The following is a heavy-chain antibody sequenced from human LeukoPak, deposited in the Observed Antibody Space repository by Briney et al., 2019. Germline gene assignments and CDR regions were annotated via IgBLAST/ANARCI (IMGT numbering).Heavy chain of an antibody. J-gene: IGHJ4*02. CDR3: ARAPAVAGAYNFDY. CDR2: IYYSGST. Sequence: SETLSLTCTVSGGSISSSSYYWSWIRQPPGKGLEWIGYIYYSGSTNYNPSLKSRVTISVDMSKNQFSLKLTSVTAADTAVYYCARAPAVAGAYNFDYWGQGTLVTVSS. D-gene: IGHD6-19*01. V-gene: IGHV4-61*01. CDR1: GGSISSSSYY.